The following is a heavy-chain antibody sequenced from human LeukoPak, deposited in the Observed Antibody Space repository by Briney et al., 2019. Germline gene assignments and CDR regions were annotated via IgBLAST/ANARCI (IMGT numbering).Heavy chain of an antibody. V-gene: IGHV4-39*07. CDR1: GDSVNKNNFL. J-gene: IGHJ4*02. CDR3: ARDRGSGSSDFYF. Sequence: SETLSLTCTVSGDSVNKNNFLWGWIRQPPGKGLDWIGNIYNSGSTKYNPSLKSRVTILMDKPKNQFSLKLSSVTAADTAVYYCARDRGSGSSDFYFWGPGILVAVSS. CDR2: IYNSGST. D-gene: IGHD3-10*01.